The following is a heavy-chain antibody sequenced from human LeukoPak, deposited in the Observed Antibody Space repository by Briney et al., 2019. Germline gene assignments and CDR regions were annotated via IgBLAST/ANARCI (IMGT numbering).Heavy chain of an antibody. CDR2: INPNSGGT. D-gene: IGHD2/OR15-2a*01. CDR1: GYTFTAYY. Sequence: ASVKVSCKASGYTFTAYYMHWVRQAPGQGLEWMGWINPNSGGTSCAQNFQGRVTMTRDTSISTAYVELSRLRSDDTAVYYCARGYFDNWFDPWGQGTLVTVSS. CDR3: ARGYFDNWFDP. J-gene: IGHJ5*02. V-gene: IGHV1-2*02.